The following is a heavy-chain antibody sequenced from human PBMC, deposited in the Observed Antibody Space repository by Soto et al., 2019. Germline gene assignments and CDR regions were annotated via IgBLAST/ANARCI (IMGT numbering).Heavy chain of an antibody. Sequence: QVQLQESGPGLVKPSQTLSLTCTVSGGSISSGGYYWSWIRQHPGKGLEWIGYIYYSGSTYYNPSLKSRVTISVDTSKNQFSLKLSSVTAADTAVYYCARVAVFGVVIKAVDYWGQGTLVTVSS. D-gene: IGHD3-3*01. CDR2: IYYSGST. V-gene: IGHV4-31*03. CDR1: GGSISSGGYY. J-gene: IGHJ4*02. CDR3: ARVAVFGVVIKAVDY.